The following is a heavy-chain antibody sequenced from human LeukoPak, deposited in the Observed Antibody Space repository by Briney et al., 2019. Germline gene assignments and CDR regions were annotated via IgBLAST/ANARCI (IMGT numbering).Heavy chain of an antibody. D-gene: IGHD3-3*01. Sequence: PGGSLRLSCAASGLSFSHAWMSWVRQAPGKGLEWVANIKQDGSEKYYVDPVKGRFTISRDNAKNSLYLQMNSLRAEDTAVYYCARVAITTTYYYYYMDVWGKGTTVTVSS. J-gene: IGHJ6*03. CDR1: GLSFSHAW. CDR3: ARVAITTTYYYYYMDV. CDR2: IKQDGSEK. V-gene: IGHV3-7*01.